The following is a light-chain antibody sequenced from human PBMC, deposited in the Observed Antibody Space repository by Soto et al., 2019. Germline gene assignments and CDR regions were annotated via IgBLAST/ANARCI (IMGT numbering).Light chain of an antibody. V-gene: IGKV3-20*01. CDR3: QQYGSSSWT. CDR2: GAS. Sequence: IVWTQSPGTLSLSPGERGTLSCRARQSVSSSYFAWYPQRCGEARRLLSYGASSRPTGIPDRFSGSGSGTDFTLIISRLEPEDFAVYCCQQYGSSSWTFGQGTKVEIK. CDR1: QSVSSSY. J-gene: IGKJ1*01.